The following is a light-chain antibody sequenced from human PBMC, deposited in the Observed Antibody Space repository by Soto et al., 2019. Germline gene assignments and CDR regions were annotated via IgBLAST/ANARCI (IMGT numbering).Light chain of an antibody. CDR1: SSDVGAYNY. V-gene: IGLV2-14*01. CDR3: NSFTSATSTTPYV. CDR2: DVS. Sequence: QSVLTQPASVSGSPGQSITISCTGTSSDVGAYNYVSWYQQHPGKAPKLIIYDVSNRPSGVSDRFSGSKSGNTASLTVSGLQAEYEGDYYCNSFTSATSTTPYVFGTGTKLTVL. J-gene: IGLJ1*01.